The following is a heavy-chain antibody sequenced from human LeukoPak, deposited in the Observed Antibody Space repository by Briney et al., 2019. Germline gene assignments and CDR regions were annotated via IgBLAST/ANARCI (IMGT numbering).Heavy chain of an antibody. Sequence: GGSLRLSCAASGFTFSSHGMSWVRQAPGKGLEWVSTISGSGDNTCYADSVKGRFTISRDNSKNTLYLQMNSLRAEDTAVYYCARVTYGSGTYGAFDYWGQGTLVTVSS. CDR3: ARVTYGSGTYGAFDY. CDR2: ISGSGDNT. CDR1: GFTFSSHG. V-gene: IGHV3-23*01. D-gene: IGHD3-10*01. J-gene: IGHJ4*02.